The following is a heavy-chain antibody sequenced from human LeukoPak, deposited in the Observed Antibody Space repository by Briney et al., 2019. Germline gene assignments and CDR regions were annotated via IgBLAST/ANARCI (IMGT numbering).Heavy chain of an antibody. CDR3: ARSWPGTTYFDY. Sequence: SETLSLTCTVSGGSISSSSYYWGWIRQPPGKGLEWIGCIYYSGSTYYNPSLKSRVTISVDTSKNQFSLKLSSMTAADTAVYYCARSWPGTTYFDYWSQGTLVTVSS. J-gene: IGHJ4*02. CDR2: IYYSGST. V-gene: IGHV4-39*01. CDR1: GGSISSSSYY. D-gene: IGHD3-10*01.